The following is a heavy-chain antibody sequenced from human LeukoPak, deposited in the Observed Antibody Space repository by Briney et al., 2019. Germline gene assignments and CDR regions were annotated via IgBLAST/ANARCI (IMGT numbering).Heavy chain of an antibody. CDR1: GFPFSTYG. Sequence: GGTLRLSCAASGFPFSTYGMNWVRQAPGKGLEGVSGISPTGDITYYADSVMGRFTISRDNPKSTVYLQMNSLRVEDTAVYYCVRDRDWGAFDVWGQVTMVTVSS. V-gene: IGHV3-23*01. D-gene: IGHD3/OR15-3a*01. J-gene: IGHJ3*01. CDR3: VRDRDWGAFDV. CDR2: ISPTGDIT.